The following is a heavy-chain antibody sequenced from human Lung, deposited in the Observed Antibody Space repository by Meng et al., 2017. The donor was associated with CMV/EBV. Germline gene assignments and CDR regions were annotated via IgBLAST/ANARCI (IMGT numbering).Heavy chain of an antibody. Sequence: LTXAASGFRFDDYGMHWVRQTPGKGLEWVAFIRHDGTNKFYGASVKGRFTISRDNSKSTVYLQMNSLRPEETALYYCAKDLLLFGGPNVYFDQWGHGTLVTVSS. CDR3: AKDLLLFGGPNVYFDQ. V-gene: IGHV3-30*02. CDR2: IRHDGTNK. CDR1: GFRFDDYG. J-gene: IGHJ4*01. D-gene: IGHD3-16*01.